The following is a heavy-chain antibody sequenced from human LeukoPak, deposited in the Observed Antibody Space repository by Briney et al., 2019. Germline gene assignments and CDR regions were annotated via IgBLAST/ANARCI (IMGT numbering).Heavy chain of an antibody. Sequence: GGSLRLSCAASSFTFSSYAMSWVRQAPGRGLEWVSGISGSGTITLYADSVKGRFAISRDNSKSTVFLHMNSLRVEDTAIYYGARRDVPHSSTYSPLFACWGQGTLVTVSS. J-gene: IGHJ4*02. CDR3: ARRDVPHSSTYSPLFAC. CDR2: ISGSGTIT. D-gene: IGHD2/OR15-2a*01. CDR1: SFTFSSYA. V-gene: IGHV3-23*01.